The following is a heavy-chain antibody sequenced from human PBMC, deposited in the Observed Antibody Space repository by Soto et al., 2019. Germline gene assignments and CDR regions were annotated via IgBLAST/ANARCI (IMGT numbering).Heavy chain of an antibody. J-gene: IGHJ4*02. CDR1: GGSISSGGYS. V-gene: IGHV4-30-2*01. Sequence: QLQLQESGSGLVKPSQTLSLTCAVSGGSISSGGYSWSWIRQPPGKGLEWIGYIYHSGSTYYNPSPTSRVTISVARSKTQFSLKLSSVTAADTAVYYCAAGGGLPRYYWGQGTLVTVSS. CDR3: AAGGGLPRYY. D-gene: IGHD5-12*01. CDR2: IYHSGST.